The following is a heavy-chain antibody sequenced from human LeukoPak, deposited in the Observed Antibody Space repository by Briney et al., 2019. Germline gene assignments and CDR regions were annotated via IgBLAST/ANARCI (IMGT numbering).Heavy chain of an antibody. J-gene: IGHJ6*02. V-gene: IGHV4-59*12. D-gene: IGHD2-21*02. Sequence: PSETLSLTCTVSGGSISSYYWSWIRQPPGKGLEWIGYIYYSGSTNYNPSLKSRVTISVDTSKNQFSLKLSSVTAADTAVYYCARIPSPCGGDCYSRSRYYYYYGMDVWGQGTTVTVSS. CDR1: GGSISSYY. CDR2: IYYSGST. CDR3: ARIPSPCGGDCYSRSRYYYYYGMDV.